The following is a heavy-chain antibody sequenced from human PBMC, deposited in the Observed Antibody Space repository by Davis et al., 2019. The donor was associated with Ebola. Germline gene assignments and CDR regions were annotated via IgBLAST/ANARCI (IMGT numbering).Heavy chain of an antibody. CDR1: GFTFSSYW. CDR2: INSDGSST. D-gene: IGHD6-13*01. CDR3: VKGIAAAGTYY. J-gene: IGHJ4*02. Sequence: GESLKISCAASGFTFSSYWMHWVRQAPGKGLVWVSRINSDGSSTSYADSVKGRFTISRDNSKNTLYLQMSSLRAEDTAVYYCVKGIAAAGTYYWGQGTLVTVSS. V-gene: IGHV3-74*01.